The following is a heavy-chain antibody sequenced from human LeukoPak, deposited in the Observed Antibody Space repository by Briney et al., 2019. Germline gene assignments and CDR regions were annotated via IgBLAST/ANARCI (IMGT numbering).Heavy chain of an antibody. D-gene: IGHD3/OR15-3a*01. CDR2: IIPIFGTA. V-gene: IGHV1-69*13. CDR3: AAGLVTRYPLPPSYYYYYMDV. CDR1: GGTFSSYA. J-gene: IGHJ6*03. Sequence: GASVKVSCKASGGTFSSYAISWVRQAPGQGLEWMGGIIPIFGTANYAQKFQGRVTITADESTSTAYMELSSLRSEDTAVYYCAAGLVTRYPLPPSYYYYYMDVWGKGTTVTVSS.